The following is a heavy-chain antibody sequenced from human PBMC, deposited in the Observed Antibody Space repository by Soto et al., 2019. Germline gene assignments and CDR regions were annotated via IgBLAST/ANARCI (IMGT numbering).Heavy chain of an antibody. CDR2: IKQDGSEK. CDR3: AREAVPAAMRRYYYMDV. CDR1: GFTFSSYW. J-gene: IGHJ6*03. Sequence: GGSLRLSCAASGFTFSSYWMSWVRQAPGKGLEWVANIKQDGSEKYYVDSVKGRFTISRDNAKNSLYLQMNSLRAEDTAVYYCAREAVPAAMRRYYYMDVWGKGTTVTVSS. D-gene: IGHD2-2*01. V-gene: IGHV3-7*01.